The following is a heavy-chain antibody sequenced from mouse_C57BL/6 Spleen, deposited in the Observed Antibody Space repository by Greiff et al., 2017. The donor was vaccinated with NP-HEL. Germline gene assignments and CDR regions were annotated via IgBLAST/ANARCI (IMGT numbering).Heavy chain of an antibody. CDR3: ARYDDGYYYYYWDY. J-gene: IGHJ2*01. D-gene: IGHD2-3*01. CDR1: GYTFTDYY. CDR2: INPNNGGT. V-gene: IGHV1-26*01. Sequence: EVQLQQSGPELVKPGASVKISCKASGYTFTDYYMNWVKQSHGKSLEWIGDINPNNGGTSYNQKFKGKATLTVDKSSSTAYMELRSLTSEDSAVYYCARYDDGYYYYYWDYWGQGTTLTVAS.